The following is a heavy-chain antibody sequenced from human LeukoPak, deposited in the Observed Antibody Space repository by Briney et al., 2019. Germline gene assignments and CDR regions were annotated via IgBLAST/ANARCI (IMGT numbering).Heavy chain of an antibody. CDR3: ATILRGPFDY. CDR2: TYYTGST. Sequence: SENLSLTCTVSGGSIITSYYWGWIRQPPGKGLEWIGSTYYTGSTYYNPSLESRVTISVDTSKSQFSLRLNSVTAADTAVYYCATILRGPFDYWGQGTQVTVSS. J-gene: IGHJ4*02. CDR1: GGSIITSYY. V-gene: IGHV4-39*07. D-gene: IGHD3-10*01.